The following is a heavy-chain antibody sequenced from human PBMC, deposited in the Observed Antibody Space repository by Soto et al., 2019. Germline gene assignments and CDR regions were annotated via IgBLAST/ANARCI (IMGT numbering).Heavy chain of an antibody. CDR2: ISSSSSYI. CDR3: ARARQLLWFGESPSYGMDV. D-gene: IGHD3-10*01. V-gene: IGHV3-21*01. CDR1: GFTFSSYS. Sequence: GGSLRLSCAASGFTFSSYSMNWVRQAPGKGLEWVSSISSSSSYIYYADSVKGRFTISRDNAKNSLYLQMNSLRAEDTAVYYCARARQLLWFGESPSYGMDVWGQGNTVTVSS. J-gene: IGHJ6*02.